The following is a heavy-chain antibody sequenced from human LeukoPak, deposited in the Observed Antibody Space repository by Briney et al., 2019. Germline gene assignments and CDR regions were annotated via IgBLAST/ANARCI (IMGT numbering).Heavy chain of an antibody. CDR1: GGSISSGGYS. J-gene: IGHJ5*02. CDR2: IYHSGST. Sequence: SQTLSLTCAVSGGSISSGGYSWSWIRQPPGKGLEWIGYIYHSGSTYYNPSLKSRVTISVDTSKNQFSLKLSSVTAADTVVYYCARGRQLVFGRNWFDPWGQGTLVTVSS. D-gene: IGHD6-13*01. V-gene: IGHV4-30-2*01. CDR3: ARGRQLVFGRNWFDP.